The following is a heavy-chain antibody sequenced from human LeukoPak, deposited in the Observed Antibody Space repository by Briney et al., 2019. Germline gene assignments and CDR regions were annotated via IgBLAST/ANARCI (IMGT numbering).Heavy chain of an antibody. J-gene: IGHJ4*02. CDR2: ISSSSSTI. Sequence: GGSLRLSCAASGFTFSSYGMTWVRQAPGKGLEWVSYISSSSSTIYYADSVKGRFTISRDNAKNSLYLQMNSLRAEDTAVYYCARDKYCGGDCYLFDYWGQGTLVTVSS. CDR1: GFTFSSYG. CDR3: ARDKYCGGDCYLFDY. D-gene: IGHD2-21*02. V-gene: IGHV3-48*04.